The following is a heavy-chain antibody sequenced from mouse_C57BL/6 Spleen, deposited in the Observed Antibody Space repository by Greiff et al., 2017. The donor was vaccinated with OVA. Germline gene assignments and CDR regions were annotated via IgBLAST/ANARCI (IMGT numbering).Heavy chain of an antibody. D-gene: IGHD1-1*01. CDR2: IDPETGGT. V-gene: IGHV1-15*01. Sequence: QVQLQQSGAELVRPGASVTLSCKASGYTFTDYEMHWVKQTPVHGLEWIGAIDPETGGTAYNQKFKGKAILTADKSSSTAYMELRSLTSGDSAVYYCTGYYGSSRAGDYWGQGTTLTVSS. CDR1: GYTFTDYE. CDR3: TGYYGSSRAGDY. J-gene: IGHJ2*01.